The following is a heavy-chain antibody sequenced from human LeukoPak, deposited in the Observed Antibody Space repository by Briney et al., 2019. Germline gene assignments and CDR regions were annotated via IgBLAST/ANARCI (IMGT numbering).Heavy chain of an antibody. CDR3: ARSNSSGYYLKYYFDY. V-gene: IGHV3-30-3*01. CDR1: GFTFSSYA. D-gene: IGHD3-22*01. Sequence: PGRSLRLSCAASGFTFSSYAMHWVRQAPGKGLEWVAVISYDGSNKYYADSVKGRFTISRDNSKNTLYLQMNSLRAVDTAVYYCARSNSSGYYLKYYFDYWGQGTLVTVSS. CDR2: ISYDGSNK. J-gene: IGHJ4*02.